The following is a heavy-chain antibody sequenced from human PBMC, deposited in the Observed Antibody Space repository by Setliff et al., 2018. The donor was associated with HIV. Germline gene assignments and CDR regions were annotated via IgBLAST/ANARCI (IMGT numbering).Heavy chain of an antibody. CDR3: ARGRDDYNYDPFDI. CDR2: VNHSGST. Sequence: SETLSLTCTVYGGSFNGYYWSWIRQPPGKGLEWIGEVNHSGSTNYNPSLKSRVTISVDTSKNQFSLKLSSVTAADTAVYYCARGRDDYNYDPFDIWGQGTMVTVSS. D-gene: IGHD4-4*01. J-gene: IGHJ3*02. V-gene: IGHV4-34*01. CDR1: GGSFNGYY.